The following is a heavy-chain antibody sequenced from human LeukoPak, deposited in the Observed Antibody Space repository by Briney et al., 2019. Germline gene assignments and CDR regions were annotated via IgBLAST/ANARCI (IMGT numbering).Heavy chain of an antibody. V-gene: IGHV3-30-3*01. Sequence: GGSLRLSCAASGFTFSSFAMHWVRQAPGKGLDWAAVISHDGSNKFFADSVKGRFTISRDNSKNVLYLQMNSLRAEDTAVYYCASPTYSHDSSGYLGVYYLDYWGQGTLVTVSS. D-gene: IGHD3-22*01. CDR1: GFTFSSFA. J-gene: IGHJ4*02. CDR2: ISHDGSNK. CDR3: ASPTYSHDSSGYLGVYYLDY.